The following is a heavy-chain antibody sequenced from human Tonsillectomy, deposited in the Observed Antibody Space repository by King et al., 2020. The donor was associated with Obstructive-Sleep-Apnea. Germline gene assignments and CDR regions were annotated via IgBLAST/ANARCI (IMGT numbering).Heavy chain of an antibody. CDR2: ISFDGSDT. CDR3: GGYNWFDP. CDR1: GFTFSNYG. V-gene: IGHV3-30*03. Sequence: VQLVESGGGVVQPGRSLRLSCAASGFTFSNYGMHWVRQAPGEGVEWVAIISFDGSDTYYAASLKGRFTISRDNSKSTLYLQMNSLIPGDTAVYYWGGYNWFDPWGQGTLVTVSS. D-gene: IGHD6-13*01. J-gene: IGHJ5*02.